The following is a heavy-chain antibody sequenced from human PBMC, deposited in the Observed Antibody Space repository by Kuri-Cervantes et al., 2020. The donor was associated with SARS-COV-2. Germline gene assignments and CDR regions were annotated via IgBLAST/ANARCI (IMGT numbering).Heavy chain of an antibody. V-gene: IGHV3-30*02. J-gene: IGHJ4*02. D-gene: IGHD6-6*01. CDR2: IRYDGSNK. Sequence: LSLTCAASGFTFSSYGMHWVRQAPGKGLEWVAFIRYDGSNKYYADSVKGRFTISRDNSKNTLYLQMNSLRAGDTAVYYCANLPASSTIIDYWGQGTLVTVSS. CDR1: GFTFSSYG. CDR3: ANLPASSTIIDY.